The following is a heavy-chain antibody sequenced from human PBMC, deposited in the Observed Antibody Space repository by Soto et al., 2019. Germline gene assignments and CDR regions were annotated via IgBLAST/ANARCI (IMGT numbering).Heavy chain of an antibody. V-gene: IGHV4-39*07. CDR2: FYYSGSS. CDR3: ARGISMILVQRDAPDKYYFDY. J-gene: IGHJ4*02. D-gene: IGHD3-22*01. CDR1: GGSIRGSSYY. Sequence: SETLSLTCTVSGGSIRGSSYYWGWIRQPPGKGLEWIASFYYSGSSNYNPSLKSRVTISVDTSKNQFSLKLSSVTAADTAVYYCARGISMILVQRDAPDKYYFDYWGQGTLVTVSS.